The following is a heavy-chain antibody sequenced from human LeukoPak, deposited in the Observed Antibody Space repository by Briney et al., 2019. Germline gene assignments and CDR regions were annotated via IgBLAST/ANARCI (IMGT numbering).Heavy chain of an antibody. CDR2: IIPIFGTA. D-gene: IGHD6-19*01. V-gene: IGHV1-69*13. CDR1: GGTFSSYA. CDR3: ARSEQWLIIHLDY. Sequence: ASVKVPCKASGGTFSSYAISWVLQAPGQGLEWMGGIIPIFGTANYAQKFQGRVTITADESTSTAYMELSSLRSEDTAVYYCARSEQWLIIHLDYWGQGTLVTVSS. J-gene: IGHJ4*02.